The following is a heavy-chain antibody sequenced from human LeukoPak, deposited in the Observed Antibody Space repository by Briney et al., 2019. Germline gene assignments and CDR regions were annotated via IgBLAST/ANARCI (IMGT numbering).Heavy chain of an antibody. Sequence: PGGSLRLSCAASGFTFSSYAMSWVRQAPGKGLEWIGYIYYSGSTNYNPSLKSRVTISVDTSKNQFSLKLSSVTAADTAVYYCARHLGGPGFSFDYWGQGTLVTVSS. V-gene: IGHV4-59*08. CDR3: ARHLGGPGFSFDY. CDR1: GFTFSSYA. CDR2: IYYSGST. J-gene: IGHJ4*02. D-gene: IGHD3-16*01.